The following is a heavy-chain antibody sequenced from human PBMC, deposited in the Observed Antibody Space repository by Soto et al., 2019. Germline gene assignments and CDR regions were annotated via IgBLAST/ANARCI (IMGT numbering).Heavy chain of an antibody. CDR1: GYTFTSYA. CDR2: INAGNGNT. V-gene: IGHV1-3*01. J-gene: IGHJ6*02. CDR3: ARGYQPLDV. D-gene: IGHD2-2*01. Sequence: QVQLVQSGAEVKKPGASVKVSCKASGYTFTSYAMHWVRQAPGHRLEWMGWINAGNGNTKYSQKFQGRVTITRDTSARTAYMELSSLRSEDTAVYYCARGYQPLDVWGQGTTVTVSS.